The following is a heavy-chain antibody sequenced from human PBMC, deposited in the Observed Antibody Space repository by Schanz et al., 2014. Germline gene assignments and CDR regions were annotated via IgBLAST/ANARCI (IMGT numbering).Heavy chain of an antibody. J-gene: IGHJ4*02. D-gene: IGHD3-3*01. CDR3: ARDKGGYYPFDY. CDR2: IKQDESER. Sequence: VQLVESGGDVVQPGRSLRLSCAASGFTFSTYWMSWVRQAPGKGLEWVANIKQDESERSYVDSVKGRFTISRDNAKNSLYLQMNSLRAEDTAVYYCARDKGGYYPFDYWGQGTLVTVSS. CDR1: GFTFSTYW. V-gene: IGHV3-7*01.